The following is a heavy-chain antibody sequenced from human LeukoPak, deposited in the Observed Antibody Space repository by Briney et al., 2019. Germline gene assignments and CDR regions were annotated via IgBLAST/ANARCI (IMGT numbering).Heavy chain of an antibody. J-gene: IGHJ4*02. V-gene: IGHV1-18*01. CDR3: ARSGDYYDSSGDLTEDY. CDR1: GYTFTSYG. CDR2: ISAYNGNT. D-gene: IGHD3-22*01. Sequence: AAVTLSCKASGYTFTSYGISWVRQAPGQGLEWMGWISAYNGNTNYAQKLQGRVTMTTDTSTSTAYMELRSLRSDDTAVYYCARSGDYYDSSGDLTEDYWGQGTLVTVSS.